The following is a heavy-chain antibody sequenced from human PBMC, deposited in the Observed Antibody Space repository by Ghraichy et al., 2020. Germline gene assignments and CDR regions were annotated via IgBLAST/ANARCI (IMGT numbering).Heavy chain of an antibody. Sequence: GGSLRLSCAASGFTFNDYWMSWVHQAPGQGLEWVANINKDGSEKYYVDSVKGRFTVSRDNAKNSVYLQMNNLRGGDTAVYFCAGGFGSHEFWGQGTLVTVSS. CDR3: AGGFGSHEF. CDR1: GFTFNDYW. V-gene: IGHV3-7*01. D-gene: IGHD4-23*01. CDR2: INKDGSEK. J-gene: IGHJ4*02.